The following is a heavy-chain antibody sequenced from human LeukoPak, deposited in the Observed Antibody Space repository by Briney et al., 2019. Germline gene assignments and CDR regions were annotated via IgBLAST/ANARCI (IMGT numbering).Heavy chain of an antibody. CDR2: IRYDGSNK. J-gene: IGHJ4*02. V-gene: IGHV3-30*02. CDR1: GFTFSSYG. CDR3: AKDRSSSWYGDYFDY. D-gene: IGHD6-13*01. Sequence: PGGSLRLSCAASGFTFSSYGMHWVRQAPGKGLEWVAFIRYDGSNKYYADSVKGRFTISRDNSKNTLYLQMNSLRAEDTAVYYCAKDRSSSWYGDYFDYWSQGTLVTVSS.